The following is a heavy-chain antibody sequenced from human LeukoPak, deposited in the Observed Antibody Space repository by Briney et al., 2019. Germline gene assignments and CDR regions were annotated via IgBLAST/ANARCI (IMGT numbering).Heavy chain of an antibody. CDR3: ARGYCSSTSCYYVDY. CDR1: GGSISSSSYY. D-gene: IGHD2-2*01. CDR2: IYTSGST. Sequence: SETLSLTCTVSGGSISSSSYYWSWIRQPPGKGLEWIGRIYTSGSTNYNPSLKSRVTISVDTSKNQFSLKLSSVTAADTAVYYCARGYCSSTSCYYVDYWGQGTLVTVSS. V-gene: IGHV4-61*02. J-gene: IGHJ4*02.